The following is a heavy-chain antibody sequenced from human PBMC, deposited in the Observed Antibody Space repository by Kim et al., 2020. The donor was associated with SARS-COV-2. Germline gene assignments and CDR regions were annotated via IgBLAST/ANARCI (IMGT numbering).Heavy chain of an antibody. CDR3: ARREAAYYFNY. V-gene: IGHV4-59*08. Sequence: TNYNPSLKSRVTISVDTSKNQFSLKLTSVTAADTAVYYCARREAAYYFNYWGRGTLVTVSS. CDR2: T. J-gene: IGHJ4*02. D-gene: IGHD2-15*01.